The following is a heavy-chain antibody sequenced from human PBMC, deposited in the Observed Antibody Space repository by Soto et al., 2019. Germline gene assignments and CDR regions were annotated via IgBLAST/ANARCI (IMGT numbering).Heavy chain of an antibody. V-gene: IGHV1-46*01. Sequence: ASVKVSCKASGYTFTSYYMHWVRQAPGQGLEWMGIINPSGGSTSYAQKFQGRVTMTRDTSTSTVYMELSSLRSEDTAVYYCASSGLDDSSGYYCGIDYWGQGTLVTVSS. CDR1: GYTFTSYY. CDR2: INPSGGST. J-gene: IGHJ4*02. CDR3: ASSGLDDSSGYYCGIDY. D-gene: IGHD3-22*01.